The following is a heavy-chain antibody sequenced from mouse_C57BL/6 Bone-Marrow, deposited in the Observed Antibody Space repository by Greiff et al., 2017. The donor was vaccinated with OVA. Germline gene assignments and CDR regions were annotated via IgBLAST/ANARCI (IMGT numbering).Heavy chain of an antibody. D-gene: IGHD2-5*01. CDR3: ARSPAYYSRRYDAMDY. V-gene: IGHV1-59*01. CDR2: IDPSDSYT. J-gene: IGHJ4*01. CDR1: GYTFTSYW. Sequence: QVQLQKPGAELVRPGTSVKLSCKASGYTFTSYWMHWVKQRPGQGLEWIGVIDPSDSYTNYNQQFKGKATLTVDTSSSTAYMQLSSLTSEDSAVYYCARSPAYYSRRYDAMDYWGQGTSVTVSS.